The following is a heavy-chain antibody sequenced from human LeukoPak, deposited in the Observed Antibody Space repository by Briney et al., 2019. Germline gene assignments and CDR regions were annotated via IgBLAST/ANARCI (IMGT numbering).Heavy chain of an antibody. D-gene: IGHD6-19*01. CDR3: TRGGPVAGTHKYFQH. J-gene: IGHJ1*01. CDR1: GYTFTSYD. CDR2: MNPNNGNT. Sequence: GASVKVSCKASGYTFTSYDINWVRQATGQGLEWMGWMNPNNGNTDYAQKFQGRVTLTRNTSISTAYIELSSLRSEDTAVYYCTRGGPVAGTHKYFQHWGQGTLVTVSS. V-gene: IGHV1-8*01.